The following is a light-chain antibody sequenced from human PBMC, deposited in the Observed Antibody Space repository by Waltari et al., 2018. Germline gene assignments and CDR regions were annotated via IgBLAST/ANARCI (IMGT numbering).Light chain of an antibody. CDR1: SLRSYY. V-gene: IGLV3-19*01. CDR2: GKN. Sequence: SSELTQDPAVSVALGQTVRITCQGDSLRSYYPTGYRQKQGQAPVLVIYGKNNRPSGIPDRFSGSSSGNTASLTITGAQAEDEADYYCNSRDSSGNHLDVVFGGGTKLTVL. J-gene: IGLJ2*01. CDR3: NSRDSSGNHLDVV.